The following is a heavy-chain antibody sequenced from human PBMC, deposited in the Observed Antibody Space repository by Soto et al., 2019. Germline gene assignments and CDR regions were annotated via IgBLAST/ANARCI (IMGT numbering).Heavy chain of an antibody. D-gene: IGHD6-13*01. V-gene: IGHV4-34*01. CDR2: INHSGST. J-gene: IGHJ6*03. CDR1: DGSFSGYY. CDR3: ARLYSSRHYYYYMDV. Sequence: SETLSLTCAVYDGSFSGYYWSWIRQPPGKGLEWIGEINHSGSTNYNPSLKSRVTISVDTSKNQFSLKLSSVTAADTAVYYCARLYSSRHYYYYMDVWGKGSTVTSP.